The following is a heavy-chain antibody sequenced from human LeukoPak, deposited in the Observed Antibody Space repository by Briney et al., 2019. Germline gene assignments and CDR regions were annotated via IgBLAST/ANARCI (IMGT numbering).Heavy chain of an antibody. J-gene: IGHJ3*02. Sequence: GGSLRLSCAASGFTFSTYSMNWVRQAPGKGLEWVSSISSSSSFIYYADSVKGRFTVSRDNAKNSVYLQMNSLRAEDTAVYYCARDSPLSFDIWGQGTMVTVSS. CDR3: ARDSPLSFDI. V-gene: IGHV3-21*01. CDR2: ISSSSSFI. CDR1: GFTFSTYS.